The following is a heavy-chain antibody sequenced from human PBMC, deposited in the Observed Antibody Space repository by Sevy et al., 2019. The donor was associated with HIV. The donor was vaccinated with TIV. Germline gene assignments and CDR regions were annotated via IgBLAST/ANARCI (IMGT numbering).Heavy chain of an antibody. CDR3: ARAGYNQGWYFDY. CDR2: IDYSGST. D-gene: IGHD5-18*01. CDR1: GGSISSHY. J-gene: IGHJ4*02. Sequence: SETLSLTCTVSGGSISSHYWSWIRQPPGKGLEWIGYIDYSGSTNYNPSLKSRVTISVDTSKNQFSLKLSSVTAADTAVYYCARAGYNQGWYFDYWGQGTLVTVSS. V-gene: IGHV4-59*11.